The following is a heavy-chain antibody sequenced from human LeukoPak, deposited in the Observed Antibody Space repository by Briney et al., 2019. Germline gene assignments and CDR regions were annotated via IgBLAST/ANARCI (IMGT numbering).Heavy chain of an antibody. CDR2: IKKDGSEK. J-gene: IGHJ4*02. D-gene: IGHD3-9*01. Sequence: GGSLRLSCAASGFTFSSYWMSWVRQAPGKGLEWEANIKKDGSEKYYVDSVKGRFTISRDNAKNSLYLQMNSLRDEDTAVYFCARGGVVYDVLTGYYYWGQGTLVTVSS. CDR1: GFTFSSYW. V-gene: IGHV3-7*01. CDR3: ARGGVVYDVLTGYYY.